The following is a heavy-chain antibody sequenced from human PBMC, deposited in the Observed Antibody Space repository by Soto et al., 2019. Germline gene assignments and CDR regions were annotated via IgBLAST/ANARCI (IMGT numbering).Heavy chain of an antibody. CDR3: ASWLKGPDIGNYYYGMDV. CDR1: GGAFSDYA. CDR2: IMPIFRAP. V-gene: IGHV1-69*13. D-gene: IGHD2-15*01. Sequence: SVNVSCKASGGAFSDYAFSWVRQAPGQGLEWLGGIMPIFRAPNYAQKFQGRVTITADEFTRTAYMEMNSLRSEDTAVYYCASWLKGPDIGNYYYGMDVWGQGTTVTVSS. J-gene: IGHJ6*02.